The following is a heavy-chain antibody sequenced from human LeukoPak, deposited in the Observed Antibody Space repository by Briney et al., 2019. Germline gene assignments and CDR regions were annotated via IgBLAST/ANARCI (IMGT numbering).Heavy chain of an antibody. Sequence: PSETLSLTCTVSGGSISSYYWSWIRQPPGKGLEWIGYIYYSGSTNYNPSLKSRVTISVDTSKNQFSLKLSSVTAADTAVYYCARGGIAVAEGGSYFDYWGQGTLVTVSS. CDR1: GGSISSYY. D-gene: IGHD6-19*01. CDR2: IYYSGST. CDR3: ARGGIAVAEGGSYFDY. V-gene: IGHV4-59*08. J-gene: IGHJ4*02.